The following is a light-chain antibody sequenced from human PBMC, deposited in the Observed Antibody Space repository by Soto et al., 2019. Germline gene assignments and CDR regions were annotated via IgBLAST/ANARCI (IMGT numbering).Light chain of an antibody. Sequence: DSQMTQSPSTLSASVGDRVTITCRASQSISSWLAWYQQKPGKAPKLMIYKASSLESGVPSRFSGSGSGTEFTLTISSLQPDDFATYYCQQYNSSWTFGQGTKVAIK. V-gene: IGKV1-5*03. CDR3: QQYNSSWT. CDR2: KAS. J-gene: IGKJ1*01. CDR1: QSISSW.